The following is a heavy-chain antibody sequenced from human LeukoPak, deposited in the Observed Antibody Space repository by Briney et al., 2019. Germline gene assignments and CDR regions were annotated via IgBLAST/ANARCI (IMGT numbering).Heavy chain of an antibody. D-gene: IGHD4-17*01. J-gene: IGHJ5*02. CDR3: APSVMIPTGDWFDP. CDR2: ISSSSSYI. CDR1: GFTFSSYS. Sequence: GGSLRLSCAASGFTFSSYSMNWVRQAPGKGLEWVSSISSSSSYIYYAGSVKGRFTISRDNAKNSLYLQMNSLRVEDTAVYYCAPSVMIPTGDWFDPWGQGTLVTVSS. V-gene: IGHV3-21*01.